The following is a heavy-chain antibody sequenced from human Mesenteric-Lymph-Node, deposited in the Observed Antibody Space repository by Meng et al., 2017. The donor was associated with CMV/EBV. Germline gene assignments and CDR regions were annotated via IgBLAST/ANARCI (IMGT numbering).Heavy chain of an antibody. CDR2: ISAYNGNT. D-gene: IGHD3-9*01. CDR1: GYTFGSHG. CDR3: ARVARYFDWLLPTY. Sequence: ASGYTFGSHGISWVRQAPGQGLEWMGWISAYNGNTNYAQKLQGRVTMTTDTSTSTAYMELRSLRSDDTAVYYCARVARYFDWLLPTYWGQGTLVTVSS. V-gene: IGHV1-18*04. J-gene: IGHJ4*02.